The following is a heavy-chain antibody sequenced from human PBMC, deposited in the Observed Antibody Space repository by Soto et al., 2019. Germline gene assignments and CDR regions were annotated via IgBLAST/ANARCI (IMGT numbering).Heavy chain of an antibody. D-gene: IGHD3-9*01. CDR3: ARGSDPLTGYYKPYHYYGMDV. J-gene: IGHJ6*02. CDR1: GGSVNSGSYY. V-gene: IGHV4-61*01. Sequence: SETLSLTCTVSGGSVNSGSYYWSWIRQPPGKGLECIGYIHYDGSTNYDPSLKSRVTISVDTSKNQFSLKLSSVSAADTAVYYCARGSDPLTGYYKPYHYYGMDVWGQGTTVTVSS. CDR2: IHYDGST.